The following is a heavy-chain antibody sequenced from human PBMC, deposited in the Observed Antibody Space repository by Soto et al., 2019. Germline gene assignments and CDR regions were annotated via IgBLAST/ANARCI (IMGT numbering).Heavy chain of an antibody. J-gene: IGHJ6*02. CDR3: TKDDGYNDSTYYHYFGMDV. V-gene: IGHV3-30*18. CDR1: GFTFSGYY. Sequence: GGFLRLSCAASGFTFSGYYMHWVRQAPGKGLEWVAVISYDGSTEYYADSVKGRFTISRDNSANRLFLQMNSLGPEDTAVYYCTKDDGYNDSTYYHYFGMDVWGQGTTVTVSS. D-gene: IGHD5-12*01. CDR2: ISYDGSTE.